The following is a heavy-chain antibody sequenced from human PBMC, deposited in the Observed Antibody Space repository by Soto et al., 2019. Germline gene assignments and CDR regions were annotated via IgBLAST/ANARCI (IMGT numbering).Heavy chain of an antibody. Sequence: LSCTASGFTFGDYAMSWVRQAPGKGLEWVGFIRSKAYGGTTEYAASVKGRFTISRDDSKSIAYLQMNSLKTEDTAVYYCTREEAYYYDSSGYYHKYYYYYYGMDVWGQGTTVTVSS. CDR3: TREEAYYYDSSGYYHKYYYYYYGMDV. CDR1: GFTFGDYA. CDR2: IRSKAYGGTT. D-gene: IGHD3-22*01. J-gene: IGHJ6*02. V-gene: IGHV3-49*04.